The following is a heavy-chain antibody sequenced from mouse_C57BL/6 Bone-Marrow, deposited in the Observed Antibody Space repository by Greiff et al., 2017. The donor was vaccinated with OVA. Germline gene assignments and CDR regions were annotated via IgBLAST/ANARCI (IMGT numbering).Heavy chain of an antibody. D-gene: IGHD1-1*01. Sequence: GGGLVQPKGSLKLSCAASGFSFNTYAMNWVRQAPGKGLEWVARIRSKSNNYATYYADSVKDRFTISRDDSESMLYLQMNNLKTEDTAMYYGVRHGGSSKGDYFDYWGQGTTLTVSS. CDR1: GFSFNTYA. CDR3: VRHGGSSKGDYFDY. CDR2: IRSKSNNYAT. V-gene: IGHV10-1*01. J-gene: IGHJ2*01.